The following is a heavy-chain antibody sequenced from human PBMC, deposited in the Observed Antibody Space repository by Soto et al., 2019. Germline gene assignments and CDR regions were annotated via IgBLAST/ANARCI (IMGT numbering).Heavy chain of an antibody. D-gene: IGHD3-10*01. V-gene: IGHV4-59*01. CDR1: GGSIISYY. J-gene: IGHJ3*02. CDR3: ARVWGGAFDI. Sequence: LEILSLTCTVSGGSIISYYWSWIRQPPGKGLEWIGYIYYSGSTNYNPSLKSRVTISVDTSKNQFSLKLSSVTAAGTAVYYCARVWGGAFDIWGQGTMVTVSS. CDR2: IYYSGST.